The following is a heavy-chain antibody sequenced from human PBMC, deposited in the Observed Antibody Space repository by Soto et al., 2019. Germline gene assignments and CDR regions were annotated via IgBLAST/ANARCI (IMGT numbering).Heavy chain of an antibody. D-gene: IGHD1-20*01. J-gene: IGHJ4*02. CDR2: IYYNGST. V-gene: IGHV4-28*01. Sequence: SETLSLTCAVSAYSMNSSQCWVWIRRPPGKGLEWIGYIYYNGSTYYNPSLKSRVTMSVDRSKNQFSLKLSSVTAVDTAVYFCARSVTGSSFDYWGQGTLVTVSS. CDR3: ARSVTGSSFDY. CDR1: AYSMNSSQC.